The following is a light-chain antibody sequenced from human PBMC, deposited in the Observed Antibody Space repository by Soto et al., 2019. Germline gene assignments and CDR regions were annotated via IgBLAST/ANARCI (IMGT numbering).Light chain of an antibody. CDR1: SSDVGGYNY. CDR3: SSYTTSSTLLYV. J-gene: IGLJ1*01. Sequence: QSALTQPASVSGSPGQSITISCTGTSSDVGGYNYVSWYQQHPGKAPKLMIYAVSNRPSGVSTRFSGSKSGNTASLTISGLHADDEADYHCSSYTTSSTLLYVFGTGTKVTVL. CDR2: AVS. V-gene: IGLV2-14*01.